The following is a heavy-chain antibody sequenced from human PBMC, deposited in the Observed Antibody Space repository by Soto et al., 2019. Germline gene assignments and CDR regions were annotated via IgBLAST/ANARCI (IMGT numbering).Heavy chain of an antibody. D-gene: IGHD4-4*01. CDR2: ISGNGVSI. CDR1: GFTFRSYP. Sequence: GGCLRLSCAASGFTFRSYPMSWVRQAPGKGLEWVSSISGNGVSIGYADSVKGRFTISRDNAKNSLYLQMNSLRAEDTALYYCAKDRNRGGYYYYYGMDVWGHGTPVTASS. J-gene: IGHJ6*02. CDR3: AKDRNRGGYYYYYGMDV. V-gene: IGHV3-9*01.